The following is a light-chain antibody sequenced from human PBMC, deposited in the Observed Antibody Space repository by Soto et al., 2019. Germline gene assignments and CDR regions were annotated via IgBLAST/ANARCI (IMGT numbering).Light chain of an antibody. CDR3: SSYTNSNTWV. CDR2: EGT. Sequence: QSVLTQPASVSGSPGQSITISCTGTSRDVGSYDLVSWYQHHPGKAPKLMIYEGTKRPSGVSNRFSGSKSGNTASLAISGLQAEDEADYYCSSYTNSNTWVFGGGTKLTVL. CDR1: SRDVGSYDL. V-gene: IGLV2-14*02. J-gene: IGLJ3*02.